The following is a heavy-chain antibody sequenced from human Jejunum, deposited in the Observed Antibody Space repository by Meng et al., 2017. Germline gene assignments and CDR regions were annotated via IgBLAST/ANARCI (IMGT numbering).Heavy chain of an antibody. J-gene: IGHJ4*02. V-gene: IGHV1-2*06. CDR2: MNPNNGDT. CDR3: AKDEGTTTAFDH. CDR1: GYTFTAYY. Sequence: QVQLVQSGAEEKKPGASVRVSCEASGYTFTAYYVHWVRQAPGQGLEWMGRMNPNNGDTNYAQKFQGRVTMTRATSTAYMDLSSLTSDDTAVYYCAKDEGTTTAFDHWGQGTLVTVSS. D-gene: IGHD1-26*01.